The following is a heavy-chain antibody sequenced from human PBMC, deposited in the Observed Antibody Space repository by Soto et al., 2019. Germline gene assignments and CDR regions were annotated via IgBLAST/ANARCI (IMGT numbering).Heavy chain of an antibody. CDR2: IYYSGST. V-gene: IGHV4-31*03. CDR1: GGSISSGGYY. CDR3: ARECTPRTPDVVVPECGY. D-gene: IGHD2-2*01. Sequence: PSETLSLTCTVSGGSISSGGYYWSWIRQHPGKGLEWIGYIYYSGSTYYNPSLKSRVTISVDTSKNQFSLKLSSVTAADTAVYYCARECTPRTPDVVVPECGYWGQGTLVTVSS. J-gene: IGHJ4*02.